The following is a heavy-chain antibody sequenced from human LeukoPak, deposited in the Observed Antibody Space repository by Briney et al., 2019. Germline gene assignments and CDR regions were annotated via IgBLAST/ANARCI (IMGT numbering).Heavy chain of an antibody. D-gene: IGHD3-3*01. CDR1: GFTFSSYS. J-gene: IGHJ4*02. Sequence: GGSLRLSCAASGFTFSSYSMNWVRQAPGKGLEWVSSISSSSSYIYYADSVKGRFTISRDNAKNSLYLQMNSLRAEDTAVYYCARGEVLRFLEWFPYYWGQGTLVTVSS. CDR3: ARGEVLRFLEWFPYY. V-gene: IGHV3-21*01. CDR2: ISSSSSYI.